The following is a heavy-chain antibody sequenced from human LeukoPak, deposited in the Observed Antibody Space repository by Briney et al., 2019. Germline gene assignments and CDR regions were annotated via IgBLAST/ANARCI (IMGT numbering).Heavy chain of an antibody. V-gene: IGHV3-66*01. CDR2: IFSGGTT. CDR1: GFTVSSNY. Sequence: SGGSLRLSCAASGFTVSSNYMSWVRQAPGMGLEWVPVIFSGGTTYYADSVNGRFTISRDNSKNTLYIQVNSLRAEDTAVYYCGYLNPPTGYWGQGSLVSVSS. J-gene: IGHJ1*01. CDR3: GYLNPPTGY. D-gene: IGHD3-9*01.